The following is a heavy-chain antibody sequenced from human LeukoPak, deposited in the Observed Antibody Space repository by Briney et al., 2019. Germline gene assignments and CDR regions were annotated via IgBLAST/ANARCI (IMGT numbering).Heavy chain of an antibody. CDR2: IYTSGST. J-gene: IGHJ3*02. D-gene: IGHD3-22*01. CDR3: ARDGGDTYYYDSSGDAFDI. CDR1: GYSINSGYY. V-gene: IGHV4-38-2*02. Sequence: SETLSLTCAVSGYSINSGYYWGWIRQSPGKGLEWIGRIYTSGSTNYNPSLKSRVTISVDTSKNQFSLKLSSVTAADTAVYYCARDGGDTYYYDSSGDAFDIWGQGTMVTVSS.